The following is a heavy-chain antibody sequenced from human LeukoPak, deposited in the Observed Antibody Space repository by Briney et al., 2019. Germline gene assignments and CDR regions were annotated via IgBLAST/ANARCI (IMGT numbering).Heavy chain of an antibody. J-gene: IGHJ4*02. CDR2: IKQDGSEK. CDR3: AGAGYYYDSSGYTDY. CDR1: GFTFSSYW. D-gene: IGHD3-22*01. Sequence: GGSLRLSCAASGFTFSSYWMSWVRQAPGKGLEWVANIKQDGSEKYYVDSVKGRFTISRDNSKNTLYLQMNSLRAEDTAVYYCAGAGYYYDSSGYTDYWGQGTLVTVSS. V-gene: IGHV3-7*01.